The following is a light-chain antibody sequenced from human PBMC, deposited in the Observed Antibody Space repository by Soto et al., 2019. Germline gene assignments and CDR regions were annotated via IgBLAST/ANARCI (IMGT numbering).Light chain of an antibody. CDR2: DDS. Sequence: SYELTQPPSVSVAPGQTARITCGGNNIGSKSVHWYQQKPGQAPVLVVYDDSDRPSGIPERFSGSNSGNTATLTISRVEAADEADYYCQVWDSSSDLVVFGGGTKLTVL. J-gene: IGLJ2*01. V-gene: IGLV3-21*02. CDR3: QVWDSSSDLVV. CDR1: NIGSKS.